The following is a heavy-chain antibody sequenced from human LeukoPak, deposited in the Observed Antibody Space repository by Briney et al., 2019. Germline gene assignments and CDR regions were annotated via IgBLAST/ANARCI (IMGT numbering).Heavy chain of an antibody. CDR1: GYTFTSYD. D-gene: IGHD4-17*01. J-gene: IGHJ3*02. CDR3: AREGPYGGNSRDAFDI. V-gene: IGHV1-8*01. Sequence: GASVKVSCKASGYTFTSYDINWVRQATGQGLEWMGWMNPNSGNTGYAQKFQGRVTMTRNTSISTAYMELSSLRSEDTAVYYCAREGPYGGNSRDAFDIWGQGTMVTVSS. CDR2: MNPNSGNT.